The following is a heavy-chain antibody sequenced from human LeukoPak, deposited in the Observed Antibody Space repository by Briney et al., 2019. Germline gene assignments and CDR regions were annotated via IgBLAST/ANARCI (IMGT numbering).Heavy chain of an antibody. D-gene: IGHD6-13*01. J-gene: IGHJ4*02. CDR2: INPNSGGT. CDR1: GYTFTGYY. Sequence: ASVKVSCKASGYTFTGYYMHWVRQAPGQGLEWMGWINPNSGGTNYAQKFQGRVTMTRDTSISTAYMELSSLRSEDTAVYYCARVSAAGTWEVDYWGQGTLVTVSS. CDR3: ARVSAAGTWEVDY. V-gene: IGHV1-2*02.